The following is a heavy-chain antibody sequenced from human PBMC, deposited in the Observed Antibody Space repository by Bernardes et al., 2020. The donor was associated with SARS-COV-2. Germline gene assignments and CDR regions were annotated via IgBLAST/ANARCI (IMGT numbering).Heavy chain of an antibody. V-gene: IGHV4-34*01. CDR1: GGSFSGYY. J-gene: IGHJ3*02. Sequence: SETLSLTCAVYGGSFSGYYWSWIRQPPGKGLEWIGEINHSGSTNYNPSLKSRVTISVDTSKNQFSLKLSSVTAADTAVYYCARGHVVADAFDIWGQGTMVTISS. CDR3: ARGHVVADAFDI. D-gene: IGHD2-21*01. CDR2: INHSGST.